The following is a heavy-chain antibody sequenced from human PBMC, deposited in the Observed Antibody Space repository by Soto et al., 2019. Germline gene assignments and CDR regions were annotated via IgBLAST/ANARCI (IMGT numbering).Heavy chain of an antibody. CDR2: ISSSSSYI. J-gene: IGHJ5*02. D-gene: IGHD3-9*01. V-gene: IGHV3-21*01. CDR3: ARDQTSSYYDILTGYHYQYNWFDP. Sequence: GGSLRLSCAASGFTFSSYSMNWVRQAPGKGLEWVSSISSSSSYIYYADSVKGRFTISRDNAKNSLYLQMNSLRAEDTAVYYCARDQTSSYYDILTGYHYQYNWFDPWGQGTLVTVSS. CDR1: GFTFSSYS.